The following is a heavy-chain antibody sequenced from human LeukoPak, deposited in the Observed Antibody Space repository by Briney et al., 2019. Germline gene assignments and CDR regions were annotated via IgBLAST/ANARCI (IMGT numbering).Heavy chain of an antibody. V-gene: IGHV1-18*01. D-gene: IGHD3-22*01. Sequence: GASVKVSCKASGYTFSSYGISWVRQAPGQGLEWMGWISAYHGNTHYAQKLEGRVTMTTDTSTSTVYMERRSLSSDGTAVYYCARGSPPGRNYDSRGYYPYYFDYWGQGTLVTVSS. CDR3: ARGSPPGRNYDSRGYYPYYFDY. CDR2: ISAYHGNT. CDR1: GYTFSSYG. J-gene: IGHJ4*02.